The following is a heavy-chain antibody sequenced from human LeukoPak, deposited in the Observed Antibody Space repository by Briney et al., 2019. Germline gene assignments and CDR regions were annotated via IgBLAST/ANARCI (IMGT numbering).Heavy chain of an antibody. Sequence: GGSLRLSCAASGFTFSSYWMSWVRQASEKGLEWVANIKQDGSQKYYVDSVKGRFSISRDNAKNSLYLQMNSLRAEDTAVYYCAPSTRRSAPFDYWGQGTLVTVSS. CDR2: IKQDGSQK. J-gene: IGHJ4*02. D-gene: IGHD6-25*01. CDR3: APSTRRSAPFDY. CDR1: GFTFSSYW. V-gene: IGHV3-7*01.